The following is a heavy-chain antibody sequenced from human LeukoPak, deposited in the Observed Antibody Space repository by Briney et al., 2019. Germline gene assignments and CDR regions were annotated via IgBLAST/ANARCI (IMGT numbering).Heavy chain of an antibody. Sequence: PSETLSLTCTVSGGSISSYYWSWIRQPPGKGLEWIGYIYYSGSTNYNPSLKSRVTISVDTSKNQFSLKLSSVTAADTAVYYCARATYGSGRRGHYYYYYYMDVWGKGTTVTVSS. D-gene: IGHD3-10*01. CDR3: ARATYGSGRRGHYYYYYYMDV. CDR2: IYYSGST. V-gene: IGHV4-59*01. J-gene: IGHJ6*03. CDR1: GGSISSYY.